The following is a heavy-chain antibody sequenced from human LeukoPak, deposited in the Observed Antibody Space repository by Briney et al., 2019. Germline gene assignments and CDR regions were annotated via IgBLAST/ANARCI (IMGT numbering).Heavy chain of an antibody. CDR1: GFTFSSYS. CDR2: ISSSSSYI. Sequence: GGSLRLSCAASGFTFSSYSMNWVRQAPGKGLDWVSSISSSSSYIYYADSVKGRFTISRDNAKNSLYLQMNSLRAEDTAVYYCASQELYDFWSGYSPLGYWGQGTLVTVSS. V-gene: IGHV3-21*01. D-gene: IGHD3-3*01. CDR3: ASQELYDFWSGYSPLGY. J-gene: IGHJ4*02.